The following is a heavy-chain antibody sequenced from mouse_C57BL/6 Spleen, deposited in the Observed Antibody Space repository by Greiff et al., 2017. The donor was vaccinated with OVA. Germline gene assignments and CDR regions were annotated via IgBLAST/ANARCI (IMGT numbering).Heavy chain of an antibody. J-gene: IGHJ4*01. Sequence: QVQLQQPGAELVKPGASVKMSCKASGYTFTSYWITWVKQRPGQGLEWIGDIYPGSGRTNYNEKFKSKATLTVDTSSSTAYMQLSSLTSEDSAVYYCARGGTTGVAEDAMDYWGQGTSVTVSS. CDR1: GYTFTSYW. V-gene: IGHV1-55*01. CDR3: ARGGTTGVAEDAMDY. CDR2: IYPGSGRT. D-gene: IGHD1-1*01.